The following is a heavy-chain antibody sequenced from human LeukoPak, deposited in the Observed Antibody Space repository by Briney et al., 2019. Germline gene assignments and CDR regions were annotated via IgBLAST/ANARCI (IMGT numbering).Heavy chain of an antibody. D-gene: IGHD5-18*01. CDR3: ASGYSYGSVFGKVFDY. V-gene: IGHV3-48*01. CDR1: GFTFSSYS. J-gene: IGHJ4*02. Sequence: PGGSLRLSCAASGFTFSSYSMNWVRQAPGKGLEWVSYISSSSSTIYYADSVKGRFTISRDNSKNTLYLQMNSLRAEDTAVYYCASGYSYGSVFGKVFDYWGQGTLVTVSS. CDR2: ISSSSSTI.